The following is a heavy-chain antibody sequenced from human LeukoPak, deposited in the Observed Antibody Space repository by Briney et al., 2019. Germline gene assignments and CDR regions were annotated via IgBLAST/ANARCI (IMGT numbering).Heavy chain of an antibody. CDR2: ISAYNGNT. J-gene: IGHJ4*02. CDR3: ATISHGHVDTPFDY. V-gene: IGHV1-18*01. D-gene: IGHD5-18*01. Sequence: GASVKVSCKASGYTFTSYGISWVRQAPGQGLEWMGWISAYNGNTNYAQKLQGRVTMTTDTSTSTAYMELRSLRSDDTAVYYCATISHGHVDTPFDYWGQGTLVTVSS. CDR1: GYTFTSYG.